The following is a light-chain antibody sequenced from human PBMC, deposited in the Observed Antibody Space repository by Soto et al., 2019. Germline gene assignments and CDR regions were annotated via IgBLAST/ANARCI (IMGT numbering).Light chain of an antibody. J-gene: IGLJ3*02. Sequence: QSALTQPRSVSASPGQSVTISCIGASSDVGGYYYVSWYQQHPGKAPKFLIYDVNKQPSGVPDRFSGSKSGTTASLTISGLQADDEADYYCCSYAGTYTWVFGGGTKVTVL. CDR2: DVN. V-gene: IGLV2-11*01. CDR1: SSDVGGYYY. CDR3: CSYAGTYTWV.